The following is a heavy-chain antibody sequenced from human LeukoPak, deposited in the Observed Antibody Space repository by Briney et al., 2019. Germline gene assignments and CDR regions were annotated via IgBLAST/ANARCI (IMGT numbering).Heavy chain of an antibody. D-gene: IGHD6-19*01. V-gene: IGHV4-59*01. Sequence: SETLSLTCTVSGDSISTYYWSWIRQPPGKGLEWIGYIYYRVTSDYNPSLKSRVTMSVDMSTRQISLKLSSVTAADTAVYYCARPRGRGSGWYPVGWFDPWGQGTLVTVSS. CDR3: ARPRGRGSGWYPVGWFDP. CDR1: GDSISTYY. CDR2: IYYRVTS. J-gene: IGHJ5*02.